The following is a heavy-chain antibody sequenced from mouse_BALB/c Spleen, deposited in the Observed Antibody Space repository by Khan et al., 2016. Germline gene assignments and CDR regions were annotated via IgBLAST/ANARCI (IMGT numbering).Heavy chain of an antibody. CDR1: GFNIKDTY. CDR3: AFTTLFDY. D-gene: IGHD1-1*01. Sequence: VQLQQSGAELVKPGASVKLSCTASGFNIKDTYMHWVKQRPEQGLEWIGRIDPANGNTKYDPKFQGKATITADTSSNTAYLQLSSLTSEDTAVXYFAFTTLFDYWGQGTTLTVSS. J-gene: IGHJ2*01. V-gene: IGHV14-3*02. CDR2: IDPANGNT.